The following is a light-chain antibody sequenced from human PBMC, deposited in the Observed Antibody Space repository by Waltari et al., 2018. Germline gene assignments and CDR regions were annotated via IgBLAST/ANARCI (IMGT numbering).Light chain of an antibody. Sequence: IVMLHPPAPLSLSPGERAILACRSSQSVSSYLAWYQQKPGQAPKLLIYDAFNRATGVPARFSGSGSGTDFTLIITSLQPEDFATYYCQHRHSYPLTFGGGTKVEIK. CDR1: QSVSSY. CDR3: QHRHSYPLT. J-gene: IGKJ4*01. V-gene: IGKV3-11*01. CDR2: DAF.